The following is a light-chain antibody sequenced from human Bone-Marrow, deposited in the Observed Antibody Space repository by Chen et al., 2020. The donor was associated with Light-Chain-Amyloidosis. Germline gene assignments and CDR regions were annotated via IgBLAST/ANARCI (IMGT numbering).Light chain of an antibody. J-gene: IGKJ2*01. CDR3: RQDNAFSMYT. CDR2: DAS. V-gene: IGKV1-5*01. CDR1: QNIRKW. Sequence: DIQMTQFPSTLSASVGDSVTITCRASQNIRKWVAWYQQKPGKAPNPLIYDASNLEGGVPSRFSGSGAGTAFTLTISSLQPDELATDNSRQDNAFSMYTFGQGTKLEIK.